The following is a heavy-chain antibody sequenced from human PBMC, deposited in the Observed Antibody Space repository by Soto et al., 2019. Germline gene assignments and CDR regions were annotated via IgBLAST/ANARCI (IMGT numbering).Heavy chain of an antibody. V-gene: IGHV3-33*01. CDR2: IWYDGSNK. D-gene: IGHD3-3*01. CDR1: GFTFSSYG. J-gene: IGHJ6*02. CDR3: ARDYGGYDFWSGYYGYGMDV. Sequence: GGSLRLSCAASGFTFSSYGMHWVRQAPGKGLEWVAVIWYDGSNKYYADSVKGRFTISRDNSKNTLYLQMNSRRAEDTAVYYCARDYGGYDFWSGYYGYGMDVWGQGTTVTVSS.